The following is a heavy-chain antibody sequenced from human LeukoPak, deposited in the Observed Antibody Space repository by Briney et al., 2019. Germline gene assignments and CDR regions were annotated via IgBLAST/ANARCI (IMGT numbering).Heavy chain of an antibody. CDR1: GFTFSSYE. V-gene: IGHV3-48*03. Sequence: GGSLRLSCAASGFTFSSYEMNWVRQAPGKGLEWVSYISSSGSTIYYADSVKGRFTISRDNAKNSLYLQMNRLRAEDTAVYYCARASTPGDYWGQGTLVTVSS. J-gene: IGHJ4*02. CDR2: ISSSGSTI. D-gene: IGHD5/OR15-5a*01. CDR3: ARASTPGDY.